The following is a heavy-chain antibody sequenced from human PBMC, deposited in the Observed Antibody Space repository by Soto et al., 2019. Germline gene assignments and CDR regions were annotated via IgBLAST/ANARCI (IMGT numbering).Heavy chain of an antibody. D-gene: IGHD3-3*01. CDR1: GGSISSGGYY. CDR3: ARGPMYYDFWCGYYGAGLDAFDI. CDR2: IYYSGST. Sequence: QVQLQESGPGLVKPSQTLSLTCTVSGGSISSGGYYWSWIRQHPGKGLEWIGYIYYSGSTYYHPSLKSRVTISVDTSKNQFSLKLSSVTAADTAVYYCARGPMYYDFWCGYYGAGLDAFDIWGQGTMVTVSS. V-gene: IGHV4-31*03. J-gene: IGHJ3*02.